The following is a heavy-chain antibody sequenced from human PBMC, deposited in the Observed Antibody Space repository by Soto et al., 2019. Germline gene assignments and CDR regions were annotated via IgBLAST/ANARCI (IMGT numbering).Heavy chain of an antibody. J-gene: IGHJ3*02. CDR3: ARHLFILGDILTGYLGQNDAFDI. CDR1: GGSISSSSYY. Sequence: SETLSLTCTVSGGSISSSSYYWGWIRQPPGKGLEWIGSIYYSGSTYYNPSLKSRVTISVDTSKNQFSLKLSSVTAADTVVYYCARHLFILGDILTGYLGQNDAFDIWGQGTMVTVSS. V-gene: IGHV4-39*01. D-gene: IGHD3-9*01. CDR2: IYYSGST.